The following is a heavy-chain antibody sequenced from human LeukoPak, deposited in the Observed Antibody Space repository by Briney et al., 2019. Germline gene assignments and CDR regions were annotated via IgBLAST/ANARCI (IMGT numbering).Heavy chain of an antibody. D-gene: IGHD4-23*01. V-gene: IGHV4-34*01. CDR1: GGSFSGYY. CDR3: ARVRYGGNSGP. Sequence: SETLSLTCAVYGGSFSGYYWSWIRQPPGKGLEWIGEINHSGSTNYNPSLKSRVTMSVDTSKNQFSLKLSSVTAADTAVYYCARVRYGGNSGPWGQGTLVTVSS. CDR2: INHSGST. J-gene: IGHJ5*02.